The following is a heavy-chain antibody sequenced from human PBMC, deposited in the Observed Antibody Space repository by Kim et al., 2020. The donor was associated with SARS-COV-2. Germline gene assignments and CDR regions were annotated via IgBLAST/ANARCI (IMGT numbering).Heavy chain of an antibody. CDR1: GGSFSGYY. D-gene: IGHD1-26*01. CDR2: INHSGST. J-gene: IGHJ3*02. CDR3: ARGRPGIVGAIIRAFDI. Sequence: SETLSLTCAVYGGSFSGYYWSWIRQPPGKGLEWIGEINHSGSTNYNPSLKSRVTISVDTSKNQFSLKLSSVTAADTAVYYCARGRPGIVGAIIRAFDIWG. V-gene: IGHV4-34*01.